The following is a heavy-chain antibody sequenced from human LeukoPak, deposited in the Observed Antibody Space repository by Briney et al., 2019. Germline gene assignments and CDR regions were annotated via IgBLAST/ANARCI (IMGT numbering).Heavy chain of an antibody. CDR3: ASSSYYYDSSGTAGENYYYYMDV. J-gene: IGHJ6*03. D-gene: IGHD3-22*01. Sequence: SVKVSCKASGGTFSTFGISWVRQAPGQGLEWMGGIIPMSGTVNNAQKFQGRVTITADKSTGTAYMELSSLRSEDTAVYYCASSSYYYDSSGTAGENYYYYMDVWGKGTTVTISS. CDR1: GGTFSTFG. CDR2: IIPMSGTV. V-gene: IGHV1-69*06.